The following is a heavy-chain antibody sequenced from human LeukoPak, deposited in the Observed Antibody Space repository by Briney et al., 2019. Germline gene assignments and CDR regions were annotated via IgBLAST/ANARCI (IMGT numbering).Heavy chain of an antibody. CDR3: AIYTHWVAGHV. CDR1: GFTFSDSW. D-gene: IGHD3-16*01. V-gene: IGHV3-7*01. J-gene: IGHJ6*02. CDR2: MKQDGSAN. Sequence: WETLSLTCAASGFTFSDSWMSWVRNAPGQALEWVVNMKQDGSANDYVSSVNGRFTIPRDNVRNSLYLQMSSLRGEDTGDYYCAIYTHWVAGHVWRRGTTVSVSS.